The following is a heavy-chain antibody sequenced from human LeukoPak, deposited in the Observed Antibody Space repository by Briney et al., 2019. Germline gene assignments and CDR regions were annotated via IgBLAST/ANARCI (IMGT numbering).Heavy chain of an antibody. CDR1: GFIFNNYG. D-gene: IGHD6-13*01. V-gene: IGHV3-21*01. J-gene: IGHJ4*02. Sequence: TGGSLRLSCAASGFIFNNYGMTWVRQAPGKGLEWVSSISSGRNYIDYADSVMGRFTISRDNAKNSLYLQMNSLRADDTAVYHCARANTPYSSSWSFDWWGQGTLVSVSS. CDR2: ISSGRNYI. CDR3: ARANTPYSSSWSFDW.